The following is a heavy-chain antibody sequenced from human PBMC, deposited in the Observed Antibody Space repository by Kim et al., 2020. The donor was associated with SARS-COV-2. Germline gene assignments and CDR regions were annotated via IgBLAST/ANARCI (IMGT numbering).Heavy chain of an antibody. J-gene: IGHJ4*01. Sequence: QKCQGRVTMTKDTSTSTVYMELSSLRSEDTAVYYCARGSPELVAATSFDYWGQGTLVTVSS. D-gene: IGHD2-15*01. CDR3: ARGSPELVAATSFDY. V-gene: IGHV1-46*01.